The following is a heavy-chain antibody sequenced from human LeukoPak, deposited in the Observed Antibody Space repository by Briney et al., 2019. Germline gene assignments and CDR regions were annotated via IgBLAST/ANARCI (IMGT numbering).Heavy chain of an antibody. CDR2: ISSSGRTI. CDR3: ARSTTVTTDYYYYGMDV. V-gene: IGHV3-48*03. D-gene: IGHD4-11*01. CDR1: GFTFSSYE. Sequence: GGSLRLSCAASGFTFSSYEMNWVRQAPGKGLEWVSYISSSGRTIYYADSVKGRFTISRDNAKNSLYLQMNSLRAEDTAVYYCARSTTVTTDYYYYGMDVWGQGTMVTVSS. J-gene: IGHJ6*02.